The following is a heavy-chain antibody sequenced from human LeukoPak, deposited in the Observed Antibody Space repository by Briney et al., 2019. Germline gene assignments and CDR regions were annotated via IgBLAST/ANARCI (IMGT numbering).Heavy chain of an antibody. J-gene: IGHJ4*02. Sequence: GGSLRLSCAGSGFTFRSYAMHWVRQAPGKGLEWVAVISYDGSNKYCADSGRFTISRDNSKNTLYLQMNRLRPEDTAVYYCARAPALEGASKAYFEYWGQGTLVTVSS. CDR2: ISYDGSNK. CDR1: GFTFRSYA. V-gene: IGHV3-30*04. CDR3: ARAPALEGASKAYFEY. D-gene: IGHD1-26*01.